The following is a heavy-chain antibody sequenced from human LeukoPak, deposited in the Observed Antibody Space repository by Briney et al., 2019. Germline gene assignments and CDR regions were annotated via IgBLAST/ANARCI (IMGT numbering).Heavy chain of an antibody. CDR3: ANTAGYKVY. J-gene: IGHJ4*02. V-gene: IGHV3-48*01. D-gene: IGHD1-14*01. CDR1: GFTFSNAW. CDR2: ISSSSSTI. Sequence: GGSLRLSCAASGFTFSNAWMNWVRQAPGKGLEWVSYISSSSSTIYYADSVKGRFTISRDNAKNSLYLQMNSLRAEDTAVYYCANTAGYKVYWGQGTLVTASS.